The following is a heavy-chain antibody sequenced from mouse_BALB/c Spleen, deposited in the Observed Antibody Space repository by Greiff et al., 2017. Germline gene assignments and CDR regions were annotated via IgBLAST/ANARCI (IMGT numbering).Heavy chain of an antibody. V-gene: IGHV5-6-3*01. CDR3: ARGGDDFAFDY. CDR2: INSNGGST. D-gene: IGHD2-13*01. J-gene: IGHJ2*01. Sequence: EVQLQESGAGLVQPGASLKLSCAASGFTFSSYCMPWVRQTPDQRLELVGTINSNGGSTYYPDNVKGRVTITRDKSSNTLYLQLSSLKSEDTAMYYCARGGDDFAFDYWGQGTTLTVSS. CDR1: GFTFSSYC.